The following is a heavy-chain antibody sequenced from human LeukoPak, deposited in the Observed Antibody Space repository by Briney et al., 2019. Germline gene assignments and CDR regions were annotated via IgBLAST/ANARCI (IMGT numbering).Heavy chain of an antibody. D-gene: IGHD1-14*01. J-gene: IGHJ4*02. Sequence: GGSLRLSCAASGFTFSSYSMNWVRQAPGKGLEWFSSISSSSSYIYYADSVKGRFTISRDNAKNSLYLQMNSLRAEDTAVYYCARDPESRFDYWGQGTLVTVSS. CDR1: GFTFSSYS. CDR2: ISSSSSYI. CDR3: ARDPESRFDY. V-gene: IGHV3-21*01.